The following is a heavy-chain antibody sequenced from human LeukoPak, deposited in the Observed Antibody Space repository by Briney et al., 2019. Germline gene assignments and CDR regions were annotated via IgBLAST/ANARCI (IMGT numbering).Heavy chain of an antibody. Sequence: GGSLRLSCAASGFTFSSYWMSWVRQAPGKGLEWVANIKQDGSEKYYVDSVKGRFTISRDNAKNSLYLQMNSLRAEDTAVYYCARHLGYCSGGSCSQDGMDVWGQGTTVTVSS. CDR1: GFTFSSYW. CDR3: ARHLGYCSGGSCSQDGMDV. D-gene: IGHD2-15*01. CDR2: IKQDGSEK. V-gene: IGHV3-7*01. J-gene: IGHJ6*02.